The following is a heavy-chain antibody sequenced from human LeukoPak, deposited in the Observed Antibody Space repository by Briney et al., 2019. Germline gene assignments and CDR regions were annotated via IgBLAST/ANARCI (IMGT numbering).Heavy chain of an antibody. V-gene: IGHV4-59*12. J-gene: IGHJ4*02. CDR3: ARSNYGSGSYYNS. D-gene: IGHD3-10*01. CDR1: GGSISSYY. CDR2: IYYSGTT. Sequence: PSETLSLTCTVSGGSISSYYWSWIRQPPGKGLEWIGYIYYSGTTYYNPPLQSRVTISVDTSKNQFSLKLTSVTAADTAVYYCARSNYGSGSYYNSWGQGTLVTVSS.